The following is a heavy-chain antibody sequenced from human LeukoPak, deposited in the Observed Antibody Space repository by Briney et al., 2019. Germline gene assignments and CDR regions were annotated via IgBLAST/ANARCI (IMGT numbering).Heavy chain of an antibody. CDR2: IWYDGSNK. CDR1: RFTFSSYG. V-gene: IGHV3-33*01. J-gene: IGHJ4*02. D-gene: IGHD3-3*01. Sequence: PGRSLRLSCAASRFTFSSYGMHWVRQAPGKGLEWVAVIWYDGSNKYYADSVKGRFTISRDNSKNTLYLQMNSLRAEDTAVYYCARGPPMIFGVVKYFDYWGQGTLVTVSS. CDR3: ARGPPMIFGVVKYFDY.